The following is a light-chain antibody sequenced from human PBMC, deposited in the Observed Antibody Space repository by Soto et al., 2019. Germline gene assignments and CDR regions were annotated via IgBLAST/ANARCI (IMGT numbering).Light chain of an antibody. V-gene: IGKV1-39*01. CDR1: QSISSY. CDR2: AAS. CDR3: QQSYSTPYT. Sequence: DIQMTQSPSSLSASVGDRVTITCRASQSISSYLNWYHQKPGKAPKLLIYAASSLQSGVPSRFSGRGSGTDFTLTISSLQPEDFATYYCQQSYSTPYTFRQGTKLEIK. J-gene: IGKJ2*01.